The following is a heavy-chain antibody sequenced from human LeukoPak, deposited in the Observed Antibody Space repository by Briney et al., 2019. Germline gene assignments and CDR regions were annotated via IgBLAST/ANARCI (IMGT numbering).Heavy chain of an antibody. D-gene: IGHD3-3*01. CDR2: INHSGST. J-gene: IGHJ3*02. V-gene: IGHV4-34*01. CDR3: ASEKSGLDAFDI. CDR1: GGSFSGYY. Sequence: SETLSLTCAVYGGSFSGYYWSWIRQPPGKGLEWIGEINHSGSTNYNPSLKSRVTISVDTSKNQFSLKLSSVTAADTAVYYCASEKSGLDAFDIWGQGTMVTVSS.